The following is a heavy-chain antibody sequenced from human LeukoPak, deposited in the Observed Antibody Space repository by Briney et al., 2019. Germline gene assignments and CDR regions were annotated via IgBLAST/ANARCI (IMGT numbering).Heavy chain of an antibody. Sequence: GGSLRLSCAASGLAFIRFALRGVRQARGKGLEWVSSVSGSGGATYYADSVKGRFTISRDNSKNTLFLQMSSLRVEDTAIYYCAKEGTYYDSSGYYTHWGQGTLVAVSS. V-gene: IGHV3-23*01. D-gene: IGHD3-22*01. CDR2: VSGSGGAT. CDR3: AKEGTYYDSSGYYTH. J-gene: IGHJ4*02. CDR1: GLAFIRFA.